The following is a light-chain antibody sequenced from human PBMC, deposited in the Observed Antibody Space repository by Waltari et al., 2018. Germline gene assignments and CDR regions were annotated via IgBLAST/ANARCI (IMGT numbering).Light chain of an antibody. V-gene: IGKV1-39*01. CDR3: QQSYSTPPRYT. CDR2: AAS. CDR1: QSISSY. J-gene: IGKJ2*01. Sequence: DIQMTKSPSSLSASVGDRVTITCRASQSISSYLNWYQQKPGKAPKLLIYAASSLQSGVPSMFSGSVSGTDFTLTISSLQPEDFATYYCQQSYSTPPRYTFGQGTKLEIK.